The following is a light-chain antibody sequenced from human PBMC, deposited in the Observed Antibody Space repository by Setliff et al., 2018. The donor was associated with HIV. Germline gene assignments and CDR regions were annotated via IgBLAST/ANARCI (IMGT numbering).Light chain of an antibody. CDR1: SSDVGGYDY. V-gene: IGLV2-8*01. J-gene: IGLJ2*01. CDR3: SSYAGRNTLI. CDR2: EVN. Sequence: LAQPASVSGSPGQSITISCTGTSSDVGGYDYVSWYVHHPGKAPKLMIFEVNKRPSGVPDRFSGSKSGNTASLTVSGLQVADEADYYCSSYAGRNTLIFGGGTKVTVL.